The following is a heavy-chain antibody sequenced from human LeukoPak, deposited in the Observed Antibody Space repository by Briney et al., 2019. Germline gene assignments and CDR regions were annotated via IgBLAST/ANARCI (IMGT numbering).Heavy chain of an antibody. CDR1: GGSISSGDYY. D-gene: IGHD2-15*01. CDR3: ARGYCSGGNCYRYGMDV. Sequence: SQTLSLTCTVSGGSISSGDYYWSRIRQPPGKGLEWIGYIYYSGSTYYNPSLKSRVTISEDTSKNQFSLKLSSVTAADTAVYYCARGYCSGGNCYRYGMDVWGQGTTVTVSS. J-gene: IGHJ6*02. V-gene: IGHV4-30-4*01. CDR2: IYYSGST.